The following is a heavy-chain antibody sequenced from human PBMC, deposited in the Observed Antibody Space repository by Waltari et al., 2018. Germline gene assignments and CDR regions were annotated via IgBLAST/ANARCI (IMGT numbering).Heavy chain of an antibody. CDR3: ARGQDYYGSGSFDY. J-gene: IGHJ4*02. CDR1: GGSISSYY. Sequence: QVQLQESGPGLVKPSETLSLTCTVSGGSISSYYWSWIRQPPGKGLEWIGYIYYSVSTNYNPSLKSRVTISVDTSKNQFSLKLSSVTAADTAVYYCARGQDYYGSGSFDYWGQGTLVTVSS. CDR2: IYYSVST. D-gene: IGHD3-10*01. V-gene: IGHV4-59*01.